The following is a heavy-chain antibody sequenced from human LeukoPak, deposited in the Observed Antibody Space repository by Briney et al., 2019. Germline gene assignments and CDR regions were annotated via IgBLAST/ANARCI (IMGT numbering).Heavy chain of an antibody. V-gene: IGHV3-21*01. D-gene: IGHD3-22*01. CDR3: ARELSGNYYDSSGFDY. CDR1: GISISSYA. CDR2: ISSSSSYI. Sequence: PGGSLRLSCAASGISISSYAMSWVRQAPGKGLEWVSSISSSSSYIYYADSVKGRFTISRDNAKNSLYLQMNSLRAEDTAVYYCARELSGNYYDSSGFDYWGQGTLVTVSS. J-gene: IGHJ4*02.